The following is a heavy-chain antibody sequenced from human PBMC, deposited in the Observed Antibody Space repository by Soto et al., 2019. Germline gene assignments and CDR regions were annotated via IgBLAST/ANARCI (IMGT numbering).Heavy chain of an antibody. J-gene: IGHJ4*02. Sequence: GGSLSLYCAVSGFTFTRYNMNWVRQAPGKGLEWVSSISSSTNYIYYGDSMKGRFTISRDNAKNSLYLEMNSLRAEDTAVYYCARESEDLTSSFDYWGQGTLVTVSS. CDR3: ARESEDLTSSFDY. V-gene: IGHV3-21*06. CDR2: ISSSTNYI. CDR1: GFTFTRYN.